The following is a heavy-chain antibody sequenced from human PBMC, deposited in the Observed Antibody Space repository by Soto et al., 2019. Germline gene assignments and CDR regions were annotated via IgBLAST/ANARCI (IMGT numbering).Heavy chain of an antibody. J-gene: IGHJ6*02. CDR3: ARTIFGVVPAGEYYYYGMDV. V-gene: IGHV4-4*07. CDR2: IYTRGSP. CDR1: GGSISSGD. D-gene: IGHD3-3*01. Sequence: SETLSLTCAVSGGSISSGDWCWIRQPAGKGLEWIGRIYTRGSPNYNPSLKSRVTMSVDTSKNQFSLKLSSVTAADTAVYYCARTIFGVVPAGEYYYYGMDVWGQGTTVT.